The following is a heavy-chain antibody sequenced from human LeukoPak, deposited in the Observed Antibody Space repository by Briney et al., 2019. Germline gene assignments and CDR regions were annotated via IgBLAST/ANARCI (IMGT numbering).Heavy chain of an antibody. CDR1: GFTFSDYW. V-gene: IGHV3-74*01. J-gene: IGHJ3*02. CDR2: INSDGSSI. D-gene: IGHD4-23*01. Sequence: GGSLRLSCAASGFTFSDYWMHWVRQAPGKGLVWVSRINSDGSSIAYADSVKGRFTISRDNAKNTLYLQMNSLRAEDTAVYYCARSYGGNFRDAFDIWGQGTMVTVSS. CDR3: ARSYGGNFRDAFDI.